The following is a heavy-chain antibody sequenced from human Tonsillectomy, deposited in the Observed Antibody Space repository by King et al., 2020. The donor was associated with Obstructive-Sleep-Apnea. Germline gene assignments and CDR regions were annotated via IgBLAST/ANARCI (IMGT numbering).Heavy chain of an antibody. CDR2: IWNDGSNK. Sequence: VQLVESGGGVVQPGRSLRLSCVASGFTFSSYGIHWVRQAPGKGLEWVGIIWNDGSNKYYGDSVKGRFTISRDNSKNTVYLQMNSLRAEDTAVYYCARAASGWYNWFDPWGQGTLVTASS. CDR3: ARAASGWYNWFDP. J-gene: IGHJ5*02. D-gene: IGHD6-19*01. CDR1: GFTFSSYG. V-gene: IGHV3-33*01.